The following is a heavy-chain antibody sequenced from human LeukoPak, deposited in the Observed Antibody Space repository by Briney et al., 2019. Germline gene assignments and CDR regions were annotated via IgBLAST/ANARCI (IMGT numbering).Heavy chain of an antibody. J-gene: IGHJ4*02. CDR1: GYSISSSNW. V-gene: IGHV4-28*01. CDR2: IYYSGGT. D-gene: IGHD2-2*01. Sequence: SETLSLTCAVSGYSISSSNWWGWIRPPPGKGLEGIGYIYYSGGTYYNPSLKSRVTMSVDTSKNRFSLKLSSVTAVDTAVYYCARRSPAASYFDYWGQGTLVTVSS. CDR3: ARRSPAASYFDY.